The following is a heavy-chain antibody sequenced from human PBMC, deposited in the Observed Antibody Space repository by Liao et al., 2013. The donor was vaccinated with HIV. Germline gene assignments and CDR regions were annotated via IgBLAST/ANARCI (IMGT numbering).Heavy chain of an antibody. CDR2: IYHSGSS. Sequence: QVQLQESGPGLVKPSETLSLTCSVSGDSIISSYWSWIRQVPGDRLEWIGNIYHSGSSNYNPSLQSRVSISVDTPNNLFSLKMSSMTAADTAVYFCAREVARGVNNYWYFDLWGRGTLVTVSS. V-gene: IGHV4-59*12. CDR3: AREVARGVNNYWYFDL. CDR1: GDSIISSY. D-gene: IGHD3-10*01. J-gene: IGHJ2*01.